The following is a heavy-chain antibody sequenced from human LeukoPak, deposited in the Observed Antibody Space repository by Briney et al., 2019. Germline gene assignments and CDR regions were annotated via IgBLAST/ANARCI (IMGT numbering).Heavy chain of an antibody. V-gene: IGHV4-34*01. D-gene: IGHD3-10*01. J-gene: IGHJ4*02. CDR2: INHSGST. CDR3: ARLKGCRGNYYGSGSYYKCYYFDY. Sequence: SETLSLTCAVYGGPFSGYYWSWIRQPPGKGLEWIGEINHSGSTNYNPSLKSRVTISVDTSKNQFSLKLSSVTAADTAVYYCARLKGCRGNYYGSGSYYKCYYFDYWGQGTLVTVSS. CDR1: GGPFSGYY.